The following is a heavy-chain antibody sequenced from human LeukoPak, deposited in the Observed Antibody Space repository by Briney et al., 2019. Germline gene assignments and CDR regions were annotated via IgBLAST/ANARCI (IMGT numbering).Heavy chain of an antibody. CDR3: ARFAAMVTLDY. CDR1: GGSFSGYY. Sequence: SETLSLTCAVSGGSFSGYYWSWIRQPPGKGLEWIGEINHSGSTNYNPSLKSRVTISVHTSKNHFSLKLSSVTAADTAVYYCARFAAMVTLDYWGQGTLVTVSS. V-gene: IGHV4-34*01. D-gene: IGHD5-18*01. CDR2: INHSGST. J-gene: IGHJ4*02.